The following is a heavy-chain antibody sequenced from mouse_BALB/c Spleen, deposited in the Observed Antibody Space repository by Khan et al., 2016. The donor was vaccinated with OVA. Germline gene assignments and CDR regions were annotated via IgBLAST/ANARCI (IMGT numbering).Heavy chain of an antibody. CDR2: INPYNDGI. D-gene: IGHD4-1*01. Sequence: VQLQQSGPDLVKPGASVKMSCKASGYTFTNYVMHWVKQKPGQGLEWIGYINPYNDGIRFNEKFKGQATLTSDTSSSTAYMELSSLTSEDSAVYYGAREASNGDFSFAYGGQGTLVTVSA. CDR1: GYTFTNYV. CDR3: AREASNGDFSFAY. J-gene: IGHJ3*01. V-gene: IGHV1S136*01.